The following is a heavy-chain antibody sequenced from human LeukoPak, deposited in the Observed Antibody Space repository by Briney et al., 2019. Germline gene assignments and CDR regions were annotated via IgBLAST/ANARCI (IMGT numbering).Heavy chain of an antibody. V-gene: IGHV1-69*05. CDR1: GGTFSSYA. CDR3: ARGLVGAADY. J-gene: IGHJ4*02. CDR2: IIPIFGTA. Sequence: SVKVSCKASGGTFSSYAISWVRQAPGQGLEWMGGIIPIFGTANYAQKFQGRVTITTDVSTSTAHMELSSLRSEDTAVYYCARGLVGAADYWGQGTLVTVSS. D-gene: IGHD1-26*01.